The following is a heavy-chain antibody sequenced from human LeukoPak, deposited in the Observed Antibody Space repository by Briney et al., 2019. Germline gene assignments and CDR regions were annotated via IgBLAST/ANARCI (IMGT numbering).Heavy chain of an antibody. CDR1: GGSISSGGYS. CDR2: IYHSGST. CDR3: VRKYDSSGYYDY. J-gene: IGHJ4*02. D-gene: IGHD3-22*01. V-gene: IGHV4-30-2*01. Sequence: PSETLSLTCAVSGGSISSGGYSWSWIRQPPGKGLEWIGYIYHSGSTYYNPSLKSRVTISVDRSKNQFSLKLSSVTAADTAVYYCVRKYDSSGYYDYWGQGTLVTVSS.